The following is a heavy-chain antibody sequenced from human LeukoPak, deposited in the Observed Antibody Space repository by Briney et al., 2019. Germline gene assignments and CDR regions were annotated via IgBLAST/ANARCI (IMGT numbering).Heavy chain of an antibody. J-gene: IGHJ5*02. CDR1: DGSITSDGYY. Sequence: PSETLSLTCTVSDGSITSDGYYWSWVRQLPGKGLDWIGYIDYSGSAYYNPSLRSRVTISVDTSKNQFSLKLSSVTAADTAVYYCARLPYSMVRGVTGWFDPWGQGTLVTVSS. CDR3: ARLPYSMVRGVTGWFDP. V-gene: IGHV4-31*03. D-gene: IGHD3-10*01. CDR2: IDYSGSA.